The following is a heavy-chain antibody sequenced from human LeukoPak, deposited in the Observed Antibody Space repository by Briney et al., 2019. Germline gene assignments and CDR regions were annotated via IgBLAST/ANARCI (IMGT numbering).Heavy chain of an antibody. CDR2: IIPIFGTA. CDR1: GYSFTDYY. D-gene: IGHD1-26*01. Sequence: SAKVSCKASGYSFTDYYMHWVRQAPGQGLEWMGGIIPIFGTANYAQKFQGRVTITTDESTSTAYMELSSLRSEDTAVYYCATGASRKWELFRGFDYWGQGTLVTVSS. V-gene: IGHV1-69*05. J-gene: IGHJ4*02. CDR3: ATGASRKWELFRGFDY.